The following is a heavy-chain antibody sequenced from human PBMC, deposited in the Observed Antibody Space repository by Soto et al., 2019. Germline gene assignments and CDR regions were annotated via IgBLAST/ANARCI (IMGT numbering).Heavy chain of an antibody. V-gene: IGHV4-59*08. CDR1: GGSISSYY. CDR3: ARSASSSWYEDFDY. Sequence: PSETLSLTCTGSGGSISSYYWSWIRQSPGKGLEWIGYIYYSGSTNYNPSLKSRVTISVDTSKNQFSLKLSSVTAADTAVYYCARSASSSWYEDFDYWGQGTLVTVSS. D-gene: IGHD6-13*01. CDR2: IYYSGST. J-gene: IGHJ4*02.